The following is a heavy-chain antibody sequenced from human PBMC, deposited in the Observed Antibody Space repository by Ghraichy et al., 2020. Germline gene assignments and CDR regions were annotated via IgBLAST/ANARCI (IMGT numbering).Heavy chain of an antibody. CDR1: GFTFRSFG. CDR3: ARDRYASSGYFPLEY. V-gene: IGHV3-48*02. Sequence: GGSLRLSCAASGFTFRSFGMNWVRQTPGKGLEWISYITSSSATIHYADSVKGRFATFRDNDKNSLYLEMNSLRDEDTAVYYCARDRYASSGYFPLEYWGQGTLVTVAS. D-gene: IGHD3-22*01. CDR2: ITSSSATI. J-gene: IGHJ4*02.